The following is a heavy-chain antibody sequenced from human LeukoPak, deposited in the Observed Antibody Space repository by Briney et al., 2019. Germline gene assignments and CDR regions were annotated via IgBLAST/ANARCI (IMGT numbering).Heavy chain of an antibody. V-gene: IGHV3-11*01. J-gene: IGHJ4*02. CDR2: ISPGGDAV. CDR1: GFIFSDYH. D-gene: IGHD6-19*01. CDR3: SGGRDITVAGPGGYFDY. Sequence: GGSPRLSCAASGFIFSDYHMSWIRQASGKGLEWVAYISPGGDAVYFADSVRGRITISRDNAKNSLFLQMSSLTAEDTAVYYCSGGRDITVAGPGGYFDYWGQGSLVTVSS.